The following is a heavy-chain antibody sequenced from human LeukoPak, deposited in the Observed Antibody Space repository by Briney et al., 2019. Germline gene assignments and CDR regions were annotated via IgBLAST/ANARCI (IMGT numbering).Heavy chain of an antibody. CDR1: QFTFSTYA. CDR3: ARDIRNYDYYYGMDV. V-gene: IGHV3-30*04. Sequence: HPGRSLRLSCAASQFTFSTYAMYWVRQAPGKGLEWVAVISYDGSNKYDADSVKGRFTISRDNSKNILYLQMNSLRAEDTAVYYCARDIRNYDYYYGMDVWGQGTTVTVSS. CDR2: ISYDGSNK. J-gene: IGHJ6*02.